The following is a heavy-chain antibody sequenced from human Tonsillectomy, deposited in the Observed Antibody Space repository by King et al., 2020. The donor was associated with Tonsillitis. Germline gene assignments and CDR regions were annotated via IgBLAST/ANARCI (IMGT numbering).Heavy chain of an antibody. CDR2: IIPIFGTA. CDR3: ARGTRMGWHYWYFDL. D-gene: IGHD1-1*01. Sequence: QLVQSGAEVKKPGSSVKVSCKASGGTFSSYAISWVRQAPGQGLEWMGGIIPIFGTANYAQKFQGRVTLTAAKSTSTAYIELSSLRSEDTAVYYCARGTRMGWHYWYFDLWGRGTLVTVSS. J-gene: IGHJ2*01. V-gene: IGHV1-69*14. CDR1: GGTFSSYA.